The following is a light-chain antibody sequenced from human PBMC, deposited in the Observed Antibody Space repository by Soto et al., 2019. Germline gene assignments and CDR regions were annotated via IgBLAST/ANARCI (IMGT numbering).Light chain of an antibody. V-gene: IGKV1-5*03. CDR2: KAS. CDR1: QSISSW. J-gene: IGKJ4*01. Sequence: DIKMTQSPSTLSASVGDRVTITCRASQSISSWLAWYQQKPGKAPKLLIYKASSLEGGVPSRFSGSGSGTEFTLTISLLQPDDFATYYCQQYNSYPSFGGGTKVEIK. CDR3: QQYNSYPS.